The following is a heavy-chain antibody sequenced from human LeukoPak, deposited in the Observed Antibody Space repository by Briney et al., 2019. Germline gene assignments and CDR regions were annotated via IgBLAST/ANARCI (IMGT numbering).Heavy chain of an antibody. CDR2: INAGNGNT. D-gene: IGHD5-24*01. Sequence: ASVKVSCKASGYTFTSYAMHWVRQAPGQRLEWMGWINAGNGNTKYSQKFQGRVTITRDTSASTAYMELSSLRSEDTAVYYCATLGEKMATYFDYWGQGTLVTVSS. J-gene: IGHJ4*02. CDR1: GYTFTSYA. CDR3: ATLGEKMATYFDY. V-gene: IGHV1-3*01.